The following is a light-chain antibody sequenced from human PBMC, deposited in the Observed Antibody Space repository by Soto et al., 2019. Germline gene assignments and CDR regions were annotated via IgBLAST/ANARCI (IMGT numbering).Light chain of an antibody. Sequence: QSALTQPGSVSGSPRQSITISCTGASSDVGSYTYVSWYQQHPGKAPKLMISEVNNRPSGVSKRLSGSKSGNTASLSISGRRAEDAADYYCSSYRSSGTLYVFGTGSKVTVL. J-gene: IGLJ1*01. V-gene: IGLV2-14*01. CDR1: SSDVGSYTY. CDR2: EVN. CDR3: SSYRSSGTLYV.